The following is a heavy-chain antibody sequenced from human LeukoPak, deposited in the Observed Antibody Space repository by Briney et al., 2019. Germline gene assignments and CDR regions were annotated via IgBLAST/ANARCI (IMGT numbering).Heavy chain of an antibody. CDR1: GDSISNYY. CDR2: IYHSGST. D-gene: IGHD5-18*01. V-gene: IGHV4-38-2*02. CDR3: ASPAMAFIDQGRYNYYYYMDV. Sequence: PSETLSLTCTVSGDSISNYYWNWIRQPPGKGLEWIGSIYHSGSTYYNPSLKSRVTISVDTSKNQFSLKLSSVTAADTAVYYCASPAMAFIDQGRYNYYYYMDVWGKGTTVTVSS. J-gene: IGHJ6*03.